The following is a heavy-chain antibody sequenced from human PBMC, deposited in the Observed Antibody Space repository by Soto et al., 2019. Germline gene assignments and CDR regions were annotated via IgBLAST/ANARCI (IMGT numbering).Heavy chain of an antibody. CDR3: ARFPFDRSSWTNPRYFDY. J-gene: IGHJ4*02. CDR2: INHSGFT. Sequence: QVQLQQWGAGLLKPAETLCFTYGVYGESFSGYYWSWIRQPPGQGLEWIGEINHSGFTNYNPSLKSRVTMSVDTSKNQFSLEMSSVTAADTAVYYCARFPFDRSSWTNPRYFDYWGQGTLVTVSS. V-gene: IGHV4-34*01. D-gene: IGHD6-13*01. CDR1: GESFSGYY.